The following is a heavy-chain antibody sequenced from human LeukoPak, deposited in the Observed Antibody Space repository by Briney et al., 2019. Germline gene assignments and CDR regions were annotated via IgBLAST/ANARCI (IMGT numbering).Heavy chain of an antibody. CDR2: IRNRAYSYTT. V-gene: IGHV3-72*01. Sequence: GGSLRLSCAASGFTFSDHYMDWFRQALGKGLEWVGRIRNRAYSYTTEYAASVKGRFTISRDDSENSVYLHMKSLKIEDTAVYYCARGLGSESSGDYYWGQGTLVTVSS. J-gene: IGHJ4*02. D-gene: IGHD2-15*01. CDR3: ARGLGSESSGDYY. CDR1: GFTFSDHY.